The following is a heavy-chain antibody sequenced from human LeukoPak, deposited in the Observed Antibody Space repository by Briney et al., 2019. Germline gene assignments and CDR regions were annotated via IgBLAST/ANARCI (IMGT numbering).Heavy chain of an antibody. V-gene: IGHV3-23*01. CDR1: GITLSNYG. Sequence: GGSLRLSCAVSGITLSNYGMSWVRRAPGKGLEWVAGISGSGGGTNYADSVKGRFTISRDNPKNTLYLQMHSLRAEDTAVYFCAKRAVVVRVILVGFHKEATYFNSWGQGALVTVSS. D-gene: IGHD3-10*01. CDR3: AKRAVVVRVILVGFHKEATYFNS. J-gene: IGHJ4*02. CDR2: ISGSGGGT.